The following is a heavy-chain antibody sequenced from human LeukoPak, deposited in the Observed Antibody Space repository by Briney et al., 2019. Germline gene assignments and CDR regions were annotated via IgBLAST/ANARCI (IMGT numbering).Heavy chain of an antibody. D-gene: IGHD2-2*01. J-gene: IGHJ4*02. Sequence: SETLSLTCAVYAGSFSGHYWTWIRQAPGKGLEWIRESTHTGNTNYDPSLKSRVTISVDTYKNQFSLKLTSVSAADTAVYHCARGRTGAAALDLWGGGTLVTVSS. CDR2: STHTGNT. CDR3: ARGRTGAAALDL. V-gene: IGHV4-34*01. CDR1: AGSFSGHY.